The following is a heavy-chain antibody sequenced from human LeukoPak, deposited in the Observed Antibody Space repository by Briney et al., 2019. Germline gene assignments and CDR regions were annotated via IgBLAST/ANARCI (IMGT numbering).Heavy chain of an antibody. CDR2: ISAYNGNT. V-gene: IGHV1-18*01. Sequence: GASVKVSCKASGYTFTSYGISWVRQAPGQGLEWMGWISAYNGNTNYAQKLQGRVTMTTDTSTSTAYMELRSLRSDDTAVYYSARRIAVAGTTGSDYGMDVWGQGTTVTVSS. CDR1: GYTFTSYG. D-gene: IGHD6-19*01. CDR3: ARRIAVAGTTGSDYGMDV. J-gene: IGHJ6*02.